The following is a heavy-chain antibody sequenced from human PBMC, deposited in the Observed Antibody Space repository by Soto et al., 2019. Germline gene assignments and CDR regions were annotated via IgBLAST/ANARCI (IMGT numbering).Heavy chain of an antibody. CDR2: IRDKANSYAT. Sequence: EVQLVESGGGLVQPGGSKKLSCAASGFTFSGSAMHWVRQASGKGLEWVGRIRDKANSYATAYTASVKGRFTISRDDSKNTAYLQMNSLKTEDTAVYYCTRLYCGGDCDFDSWGQGTLVTVSS. CDR3: TRLYCGGDCDFDS. J-gene: IGHJ4*02. D-gene: IGHD2-21*02. V-gene: IGHV3-73*02. CDR1: GFTFSGSA.